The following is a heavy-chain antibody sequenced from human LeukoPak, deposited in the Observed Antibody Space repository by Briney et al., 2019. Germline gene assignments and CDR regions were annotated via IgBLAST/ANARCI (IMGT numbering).Heavy chain of an antibody. CDR3: ANHMHFDETAVAGEIDY. CDR1: GFTFSSYS. Sequence: GGSLRLSCAASGFTFSSYSMNWVRQAPGKGLEWVSSISSSSSYIYYADSVKGRFTISRDNAKNSLYLQMNSLRAEDTAVYYCANHMHFDETAVAGEIDYWGQGTLVTVSS. J-gene: IGHJ4*02. V-gene: IGHV3-21*04. CDR2: ISSSSSYI. D-gene: IGHD6-19*01.